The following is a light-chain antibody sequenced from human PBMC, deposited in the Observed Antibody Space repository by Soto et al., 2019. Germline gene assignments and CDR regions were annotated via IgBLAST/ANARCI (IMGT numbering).Light chain of an antibody. Sequence: EIVLIQSPATLSLSPGERATLSCRASPSVANFVAWYQQKPGQAPRLLIYGAFNRATGIPARFSGSGSGTDCTLTISSLEPEDAAVYYCQQRNVWPPVTFGQGTRLEIK. CDR2: GAF. V-gene: IGKV3-11*01. CDR3: QQRNVWPPVT. CDR1: PSVANF. J-gene: IGKJ5*01.